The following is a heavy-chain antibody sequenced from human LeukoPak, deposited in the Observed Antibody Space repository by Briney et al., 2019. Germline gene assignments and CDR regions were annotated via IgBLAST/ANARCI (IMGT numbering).Heavy chain of an antibody. CDR3: ARADSSGYYAFDAFDI. J-gene: IGHJ3*02. CDR1: GFTVSSNY. Sequence: GGSLRLSCAASGFTVSSNYMSWVRQAPGKGLEWVSVIYSGGSTYYADSVKGRFTISRDNSKNTLYLQMNSLRAEDTAVYYCARADSSGYYAFDAFDIWGQGTMVTVSS. CDR2: IYSGGST. V-gene: IGHV3-53*01. D-gene: IGHD3-22*01.